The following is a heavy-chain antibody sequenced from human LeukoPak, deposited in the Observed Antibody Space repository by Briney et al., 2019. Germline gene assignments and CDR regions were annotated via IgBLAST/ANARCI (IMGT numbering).Heavy chain of an antibody. CDR1: GYTFTSKY. J-gene: IGHJ4*02. V-gene: IGHV1-46*01. CDR3: ARDQEGFDY. CDR2: IYPRDGST. Sequence: ASVQVSCKASGYTFTSKYIHWVRQAPGQGLEWMGMIYPRDGSTSYAQKFQGRVTVTRDTSTSTVHMELSGLRSEDTAVYYCARDQEGFDYWGQGTLVTVSS.